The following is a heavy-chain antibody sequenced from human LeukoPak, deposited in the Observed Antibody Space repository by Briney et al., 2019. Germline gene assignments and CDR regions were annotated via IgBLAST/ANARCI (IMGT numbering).Heavy chain of an antibody. CDR2: ISSSSSYI. Sequence: GGSLRLSCAASGFTFSSYSMNWVRQAPGKGLEWVSSISSSSSYIYYADSVKGRFTISRDNAKNSLYLQMNSLRAEDTAVYYCAREDSGSYYGYDYWGQGTLVTVSS. CDR3: AREDSGSYYGYDY. CDR1: GFTFSSYS. V-gene: IGHV3-21*01. J-gene: IGHJ4*02. D-gene: IGHD1-26*01.